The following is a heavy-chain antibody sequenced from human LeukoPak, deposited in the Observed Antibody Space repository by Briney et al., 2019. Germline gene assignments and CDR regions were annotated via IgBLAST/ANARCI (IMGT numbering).Heavy chain of an antibody. V-gene: IGHV3-43*02. Sequence: GGSLRLTCAASGFTFDDYAMHWVRQAPGKGLDWVSLISGDGGSTSYADSVKGRFTISRDNSKNSLYLQMNSLRTEDTALYYCAKDPGEGNGAFDIWGQGTMVTVSS. J-gene: IGHJ3*02. CDR2: ISGDGGST. D-gene: IGHD2-21*01. CDR3: AKDPGEGNGAFDI. CDR1: GFTFDDYA.